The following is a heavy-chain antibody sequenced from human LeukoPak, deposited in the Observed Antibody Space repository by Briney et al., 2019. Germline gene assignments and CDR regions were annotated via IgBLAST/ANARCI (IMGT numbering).Heavy chain of an antibody. Sequence: GGSLRLSCAASGFTFDDYGMSWVRQAPGKGLEWVSGINWNGGSTGYADSVEGRFTISRDNAKNSLYLQMNSLRAEDTALYYCARGYSSSWYLGYIQHWGQGALVTVSS. CDR2: INWNGGST. J-gene: IGHJ1*01. V-gene: IGHV3-20*04. CDR3: ARGYSSSWYLGYIQH. D-gene: IGHD6-13*01. CDR1: GFTFDDYG.